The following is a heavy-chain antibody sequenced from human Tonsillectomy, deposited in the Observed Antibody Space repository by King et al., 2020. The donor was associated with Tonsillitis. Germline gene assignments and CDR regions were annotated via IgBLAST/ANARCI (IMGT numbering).Heavy chain of an antibody. CDR1: GASISSYY. D-gene: IGHD3-22*01. V-gene: IGHV4-59*08. CDR3: ARHDPYYDITGILRWYFYL. CDR2: IYYSGIT. Sequence: QLQESGPGLVRPSETLSLTCTVSGASISSYYWSWIRQPPGEGLDWIGYIYYSGITNYNPALKSRVTISVDTYKNQFSLKLTAVTAADTAVYYCARHDPYYDITGILRWYFYLWGRGTLVTVSS. J-gene: IGHJ2*01.